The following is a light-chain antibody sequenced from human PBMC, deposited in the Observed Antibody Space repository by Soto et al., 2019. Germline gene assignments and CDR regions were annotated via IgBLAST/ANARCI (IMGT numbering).Light chain of an antibody. CDR3: QQSSTTPRT. J-gene: IGKJ1*01. V-gene: IGKV1-39*01. CDR1: QIISTY. Sequence: DIQMTQSPSSLSASVGDRVTITCRASQIISTYLNWYQQKPGKATKLLIYAASTLQIGVPSRFSGSGSGTDFRLTISSLQPEDFATYYCQQSSTTPRTFGQGTNV. CDR2: AAS.